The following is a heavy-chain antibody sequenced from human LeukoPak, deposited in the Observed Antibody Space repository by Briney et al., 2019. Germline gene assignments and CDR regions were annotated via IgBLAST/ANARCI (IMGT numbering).Heavy chain of an antibody. Sequence: SETLSLTCAVSGGSISSGGYSWSWIRQPPGKGLEWIGYIYHSGSTYYNPSLKSRVTISVDRSKNQFSLKLSSVTAADTAVYYCASNHDSSDYTFDYWGQGTLVTVSS. D-gene: IGHD3-22*01. CDR1: GGSISSGGYS. J-gene: IGHJ4*02. V-gene: IGHV4-30-2*01. CDR3: ASNHDSSDYTFDY. CDR2: IYHSGST.